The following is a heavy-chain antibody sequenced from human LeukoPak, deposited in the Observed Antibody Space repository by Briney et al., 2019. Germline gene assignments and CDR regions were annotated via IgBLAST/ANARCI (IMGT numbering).Heavy chain of an antibody. D-gene: IGHD5-24*01. Sequence: GSLRLSCAASGFTLRNYAMSWVRQAPGKGLEWVSAISGSGGSTYYADSVKGRFTISRDNSKNTLYLQMNSLRAEDTAVYYCAKDQVDGYNSDAFDIWGQGTMVTVSS. CDR1: GFTLRNYA. CDR3: AKDQVDGYNSDAFDI. J-gene: IGHJ3*02. V-gene: IGHV3-23*01. CDR2: ISGSGGST.